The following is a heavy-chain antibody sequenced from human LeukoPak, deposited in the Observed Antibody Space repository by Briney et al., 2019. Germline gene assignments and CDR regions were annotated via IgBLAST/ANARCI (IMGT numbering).Heavy chain of an antibody. V-gene: IGHV3-7*03. Sequence: GGSLRLSCAATGFTFSSYWMNWARQAPGKGLEWVASINHNGNVNYYVDSVKGRFTISRDNAKNSLYLQMSNLRAEDTAVYFCARGGGLDVWGQGATVTVSS. J-gene: IGHJ6*02. D-gene: IGHD3-16*01. CDR3: ARGGGLDV. CDR1: GFTFSSYW. CDR2: INHNGNVN.